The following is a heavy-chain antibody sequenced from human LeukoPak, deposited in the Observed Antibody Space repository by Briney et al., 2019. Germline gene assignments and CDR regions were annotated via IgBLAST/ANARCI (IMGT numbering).Heavy chain of an antibody. D-gene: IGHD6-13*01. CDR3: ASRSVRSSWLPLGY. CDR1: GGSISSGSYY. Sequence: SETLSLTCTVSGGSISSGSYYWGWIRQPPGKGLEWIGSIYYSGSTYYNPSLKSRVTISVDTSKNQFSLKLSSVTAADTAVYYCASRSVRSSWLPLGYWGQGTLVTVSS. J-gene: IGHJ4*02. V-gene: IGHV4-39*01. CDR2: IYYSGST.